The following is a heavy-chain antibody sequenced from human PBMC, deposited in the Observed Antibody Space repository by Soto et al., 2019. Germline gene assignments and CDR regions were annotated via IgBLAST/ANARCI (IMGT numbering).Heavy chain of an antibody. V-gene: IGHV3-30-3*01. CDR2: ISYDGSKK. CDR1: GLTIRSYA. Sequence: QVQLVESGGGVVQPGRSLRLSCAASGLTIRSYAMHWVRQAPGKGLEWVAVISYDGSKKFHADAVKGRFTISRDNSKNALYLPMNSLRAEDTAVYYCARDRAVAAPNWFDPWGQGTLVTVSS. CDR3: ARDRAVAAPNWFDP. D-gene: IGHD6-19*01. J-gene: IGHJ5*02.